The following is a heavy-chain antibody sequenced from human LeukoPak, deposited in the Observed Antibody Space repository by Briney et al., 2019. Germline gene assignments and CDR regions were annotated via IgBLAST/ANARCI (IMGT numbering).Heavy chain of an antibody. CDR3: ARVSSGWNDYYFDY. J-gene: IGHJ4*02. V-gene: IGHV4-59*01. CDR2: VYYSGST. Sequence: PSETLSLTCTVSGGSISSCYWSWIRQPPGKGLEWIGYVYYSGSTNYNPSLKSRVTISVDTSKNQFSLKLSSVTAADTAVYYCARVSSGWNDYYFDYWGQGTLVTVSS. CDR1: GGSISSCY. D-gene: IGHD6-19*01.